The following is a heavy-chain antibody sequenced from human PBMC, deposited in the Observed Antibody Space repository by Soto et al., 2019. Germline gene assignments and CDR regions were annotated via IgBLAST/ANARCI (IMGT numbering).Heavy chain of an antibody. CDR1: GFTFSTYN. J-gene: IGHJ4*02. CDR3: ANTSIVAAGWGDY. Sequence: EVHLVESGGGLVKPGGSLRLSCAASGFTFSTYNMNWVRQAPGKGLEWVSSITSGSTYIYYVDSVRGRFTISRDNAKTSLYQQMNGQSVEATAVYYLANTSIVAAGWGDYWGLRSLVTV. CDR2: ITSGSTYI. V-gene: IGHV3-21*04. D-gene: IGHD6-13*01.